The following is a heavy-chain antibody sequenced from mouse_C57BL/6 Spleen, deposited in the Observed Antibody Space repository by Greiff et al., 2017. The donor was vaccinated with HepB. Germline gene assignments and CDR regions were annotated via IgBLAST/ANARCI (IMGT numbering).Heavy chain of an antibody. CDR2: ISGGGGNT. V-gene: IGHV5-9*01. D-gene: IGHD2-4*01. Sequence: EVKVVESGGGLVTPGGSLKLSCAASGFTFSSYTMSWVRQTPEKRLEWVATISGGGGNTYYPDSVKGRFTIARDNAKNTLYLQMSSLRSEDTALYYCARHDYDWFAYWGQGTLVTVSA. CDR1: GFTFSSYT. J-gene: IGHJ3*01. CDR3: ARHDYDWFAY.